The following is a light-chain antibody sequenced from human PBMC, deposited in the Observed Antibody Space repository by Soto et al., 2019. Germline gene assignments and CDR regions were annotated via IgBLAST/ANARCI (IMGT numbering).Light chain of an antibody. CDR3: SSYTSSSTPWV. CDR1: RSDVGAFKY. V-gene: IGLV2-14*01. Sequence: QSALTQPASVSGSPGQSITISCTGTRSDVGAFKYVSWYQQYPGYAPKLMIYEVSNRPSGISHRFSGSKSGNTASLTISGLQAEDEADYYCSSYTSSSTPWVFGGGTKLTVL. CDR2: EVS. J-gene: IGLJ3*02.